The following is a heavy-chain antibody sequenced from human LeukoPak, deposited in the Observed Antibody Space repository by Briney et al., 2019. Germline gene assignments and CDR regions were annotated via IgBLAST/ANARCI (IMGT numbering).Heavy chain of an antibody. Sequence: PSETLSLTCAVYGGSFSGYYWSWIRQPPGRGLEWIGEINHSGSTNYNPSLKSRVTISVDTSKNQFSLKLSSVTAADTAVYYCAREELAVAGTDYWGQGTLVTVSS. D-gene: IGHD6-19*01. CDR2: INHSGST. CDR3: AREELAVAGTDY. J-gene: IGHJ4*02. V-gene: IGHV4-34*01. CDR1: GGSFSGYY.